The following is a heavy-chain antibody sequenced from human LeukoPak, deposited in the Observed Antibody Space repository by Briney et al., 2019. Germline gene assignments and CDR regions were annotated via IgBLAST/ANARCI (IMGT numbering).Heavy chain of an antibody. V-gene: IGHV3-7*01. J-gene: IGHJ4*02. CDR2: LNKDGSEK. CDR3: ARPMNTGGSGSHYRPLDY. D-gene: IGHD3-10*01. Sequence: GGSLRLSCAASGFTFSSFWMSWVRQAPGKGLEWVANLNKDGSEKYYIDSVKGRFTISRDNAQKSLYLKMNSLRVEDTAVYYCARPMNTGGSGSHYRPLDYWGQGTLVTVSS. CDR1: GFTFSSFW.